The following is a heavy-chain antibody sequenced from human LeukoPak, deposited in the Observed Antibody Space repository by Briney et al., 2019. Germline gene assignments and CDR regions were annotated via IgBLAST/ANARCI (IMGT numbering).Heavy chain of an antibody. D-gene: IGHD1-1*01. CDR3: AKDWGTTGTTGWLFDP. V-gene: IGHV3-11*04. CDR1: GFTFSDYY. CDR2: ISPTISSSI. Sequence: KSGGSLRLSCAASGFTFSDYYMSWIRQAPGKGLEWVSYISPTISSSIYYADSVKGRFTISRDNAKNSLFLQMNSLRDEDTAVYYCAKDWGTTGTTGWLFDPWGQGTLVTVSS. J-gene: IGHJ5*02.